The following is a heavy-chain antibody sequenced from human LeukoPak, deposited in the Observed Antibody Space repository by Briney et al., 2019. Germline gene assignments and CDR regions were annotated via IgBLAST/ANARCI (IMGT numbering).Heavy chain of an antibody. CDR2: MNPNSGNT. V-gene: IGHV1-8*01. CDR3: ARAVYSSGWYGY. Sequence: ASVKVSCKASGYTFTSYDINWVRQATGQGLEWMGWMNPNSGNTGYAQKFQGRVTMTRNTSIGTAYMELSSLRSEDTAVYYCARAVYSSGWYGYWGQGTLVTVPS. CDR1: GYTFTSYD. D-gene: IGHD6-19*01. J-gene: IGHJ4*02.